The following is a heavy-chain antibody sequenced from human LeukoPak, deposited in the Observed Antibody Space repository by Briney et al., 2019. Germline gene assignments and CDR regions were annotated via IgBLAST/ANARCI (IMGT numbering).Heavy chain of an antibody. V-gene: IGHV4-39*01. CDR3: ARRFLSNYVYYFDY. CDR2: IYCSGST. D-gene: IGHD4-11*01. Sequence: PSETLSLTCTVSGGSISSSSYYWGWIRQPPGKGLEWIGSIYCSGSTYYNPSLKSRVTISVDTSKNQFSLKLSSVTAADTAVYYCARRFLSNYVYYFDYWGQGTLVTVSS. J-gene: IGHJ4*02. CDR1: GGSISSSSYY.